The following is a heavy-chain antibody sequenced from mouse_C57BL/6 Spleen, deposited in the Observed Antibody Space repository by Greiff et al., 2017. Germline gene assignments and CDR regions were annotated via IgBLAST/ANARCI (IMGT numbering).Heavy chain of an antibody. CDR3: TRQGYGPYAMDY. V-gene: IGHV1-15*01. Sequence: VQLQQSGAELVRPGASVTLSCKASGYTFTDYEMHWVKQTPVHGLEWIGAIDPETGGTAYNQKFKGKAILTADKSSSTAYMELRSLTSEDSAVYYSTRQGYGPYAMDYWGQGTSVTVSS. D-gene: IGHD1-1*01. CDR2: IDPETGGT. J-gene: IGHJ4*01. CDR1: GYTFTDYE.